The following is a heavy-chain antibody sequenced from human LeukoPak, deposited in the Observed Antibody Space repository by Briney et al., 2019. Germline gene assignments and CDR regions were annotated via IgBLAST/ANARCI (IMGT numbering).Heavy chain of an antibody. J-gene: IGHJ3*02. CDR1: GGSFSGYY. CDR2: INHSGST. D-gene: IGHD2-15*01. V-gene: IGHV4-34*01. CDR3: ASDLGYCSGGSCWSI. Sequence: SETLSLTCAVYGGSFSGYYWSWIRQPPGKGLEWIGEINHSGSTNYNPSLKSRVTISVDTSKNQFSLKLSSVTAADTAVYYCASDLGYCSGGSCWSIWGQGTMVTVS.